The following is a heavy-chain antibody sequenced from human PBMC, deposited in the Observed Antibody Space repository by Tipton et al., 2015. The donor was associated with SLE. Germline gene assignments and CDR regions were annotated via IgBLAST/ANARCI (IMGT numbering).Heavy chain of an antibody. V-gene: IGHV3-53*05. J-gene: IGHJ3*02. CDR3: ARDYIAAVGAFDI. CDR2: IYSGGST. Sequence: SLRLSCAASGFTVSSNYMSWVRQAPGKGLEWVSVIYSGGSTYYADSVKGRFTISRDNSKNTLYLQMNSLRAEDTAVYYCARDYIAAVGAFDIWGQGTMVTASS. CDR1: GFTVSSNY. D-gene: IGHD6-13*01.